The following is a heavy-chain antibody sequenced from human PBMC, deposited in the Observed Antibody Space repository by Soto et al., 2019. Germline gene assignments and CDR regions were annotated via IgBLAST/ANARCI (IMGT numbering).Heavy chain of an antibody. J-gene: IGHJ4*02. V-gene: IGHV3-30-3*01. CDR1: GFTFSNYI. D-gene: IGHD3-10*01. CDR3: GRDDEGGSYCDLGY. Sequence: QVQLVESGGGVVQPGRSLRLSCAASGFTFSNYIMHWVRQAPGKGLEWVAIILHDGYNKYYADSVKGRFTISRDNSKNTLYLQMNSLRTEDTAIYYCGRDDEGGSYCDLGYWGQGTLVTVSS. CDR2: ILHDGYNK.